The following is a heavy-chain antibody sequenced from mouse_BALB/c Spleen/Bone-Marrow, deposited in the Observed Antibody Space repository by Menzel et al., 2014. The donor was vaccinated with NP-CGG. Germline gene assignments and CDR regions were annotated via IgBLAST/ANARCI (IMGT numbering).Heavy chain of an antibody. J-gene: IGHJ2*01. CDR1: GYTFTSYY. D-gene: IGHD3-1*01. CDR2: IYPRDGST. CDR3: ARMGTDY. Sequence: VQLQQSGPELVKPGASVKISCKASGYTFTSYYIHWVKQRPGQGLEWIGYIYPRDGSTNYNEKFKGKATLTADTSSSTAYMQRSSLTSEDSAVYFCARMGTDYWGQGTTLTVSS. V-gene: IGHV1S12*01.